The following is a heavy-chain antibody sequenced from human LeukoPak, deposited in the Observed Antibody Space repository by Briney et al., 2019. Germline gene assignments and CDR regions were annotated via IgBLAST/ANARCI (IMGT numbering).Heavy chain of an antibody. CDR3: AREVGYYDSSGYAFDP. D-gene: IGHD3-22*01. CDR2: IYYSGST. CDR1: GGSISSSSYY. Sequence: SETLSLTCTVSGGSISSSSYYWGWIRQPPGNGLEWIGSIYYSGSTYYNPSLKSRVTISVDTSKNQFSLKLSSVTAADTAVYYCAREVGYYDSSGYAFDPWGQGTLVTVSS. V-gene: IGHV4-39*07. J-gene: IGHJ5*02.